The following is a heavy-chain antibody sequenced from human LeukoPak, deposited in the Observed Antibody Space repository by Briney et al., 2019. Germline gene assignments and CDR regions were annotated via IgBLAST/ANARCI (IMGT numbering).Heavy chain of an antibody. V-gene: IGHV4-34*01. Sequence: PSETLSLTCAVYGGSFSGYYWTWIRQPPGKGLEWIGEINDSGNTNYNPSLKSRLTISVDTSENQFSLRLISVTAADTAVYYCARHGYCSSSSCLGNWFDPWDQGALVTVSS. J-gene: IGHJ5*02. CDR2: INDSGNT. CDR1: GGSFSGYY. CDR3: ARHGYCSSSSCLGNWFDP. D-gene: IGHD2-2*01.